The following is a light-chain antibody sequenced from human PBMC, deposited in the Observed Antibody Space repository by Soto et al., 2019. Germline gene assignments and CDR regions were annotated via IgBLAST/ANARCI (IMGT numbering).Light chain of an antibody. V-gene: IGLV4-60*03. CDR3: ETWDNDTRV. Sequence: QLVLTQSSSASASLGSSVKLTCTLSSDHINNIIAGPQQHPGKAPRFLMTVEASGPTNKGSGIPDRFSGSSSGADRNLTISNLQSEDEAQYYCETWDNDTRVFGVWTKLTVL. CDR1: SDHINNI. J-gene: IGLJ2*01. CDR2: VEASGPT.